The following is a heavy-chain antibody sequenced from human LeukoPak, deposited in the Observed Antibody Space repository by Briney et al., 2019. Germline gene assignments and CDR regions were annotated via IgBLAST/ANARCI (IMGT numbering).Heavy chain of an antibody. V-gene: IGHV3-23*01. D-gene: IGHD3-10*01. Sequence: GGSLRLSCAASGFTFSSYAMSWVRQAPGKGLEWVSAITSSGGSTYYADSVKGRFTISRDNSKNTLYLQMNSLRAEDTAVYYCARGSFGTHWYFDLWGRGTLVTVSS. J-gene: IGHJ2*01. CDR2: ITSSGGST. CDR1: GFTFSSYA. CDR3: ARGSFGTHWYFDL.